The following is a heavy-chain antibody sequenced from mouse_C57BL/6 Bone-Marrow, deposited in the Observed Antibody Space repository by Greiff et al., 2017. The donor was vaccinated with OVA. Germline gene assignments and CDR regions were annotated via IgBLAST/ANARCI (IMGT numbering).Heavy chain of an antibody. V-gene: IGHV5-6*01. CDR2: ISSGGSYT. D-gene: IGHD4-1*01. CDR3: ARHILTGPFAY. J-gene: IGHJ3*01. CDR1: GFTFSSYG. Sequence: EVQLVESGGDLVKPGGSLKLSCAASGFTFSSYGMSWVRQTPDKRLEWVATISSGGSYTYYPERVKGRFTISRDNAKNTLYLQMSSLESEATALYYCARHILTGPFAYWGQGTLVTVSA.